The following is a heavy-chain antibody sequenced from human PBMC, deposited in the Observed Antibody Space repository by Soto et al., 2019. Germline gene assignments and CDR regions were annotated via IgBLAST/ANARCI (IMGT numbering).Heavy chain of an antibody. Sequence: SETLSLTCSVSGADINTYSWTWIRQPAGKGREWIGRIYTSASINYNPSLKGRVTLSVDTSTNQVSLRLASVTAADTAIYYCARDREAGYNFYYGMDVWGQGTTVTVSS. CDR3: ARDREAGYNFYYGMDV. J-gene: IGHJ6*02. CDR2: IYTSASI. CDR1: GADINTYS. D-gene: IGHD6-19*01. V-gene: IGHV4-4*07.